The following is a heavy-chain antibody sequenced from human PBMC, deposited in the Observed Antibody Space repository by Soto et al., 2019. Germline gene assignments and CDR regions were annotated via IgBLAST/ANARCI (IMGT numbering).Heavy chain of an antibody. CDR3: ARDIGYCTPTTCYDIGNWFDP. D-gene: IGHD2-2*01. CDR1: GFTFNTYG. Sequence: GGSLRLSCAASGFTFNTYGIHWVRQAPGRGLEWVAAISSDGNGKYYADSVKGRFTISRDNSMNTLFLQMSSLRAEDTAVYSCARDIGYCTPTTCYDIGNWFDPWGQGTLVTVSS. J-gene: IGHJ5*02. V-gene: IGHV3-30-3*01. CDR2: ISSDGNGK.